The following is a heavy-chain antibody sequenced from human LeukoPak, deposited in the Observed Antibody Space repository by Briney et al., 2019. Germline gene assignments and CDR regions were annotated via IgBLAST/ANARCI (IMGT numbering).Heavy chain of an antibody. Sequence: PSETLSLTCTVSGGSISSSSYYWSWIRQPAGKGLEWIGRIYTSGSTNYNPSLKSRVTMSVDTSKNQFSLKLSSVTAADTAVYYCAGAQDYGDGHFDYWGQGTLVTVSS. CDR2: IYTSGST. CDR3: AGAQDYGDGHFDY. J-gene: IGHJ4*02. CDR1: GGSISSSSYY. V-gene: IGHV4-61*02. D-gene: IGHD4-17*01.